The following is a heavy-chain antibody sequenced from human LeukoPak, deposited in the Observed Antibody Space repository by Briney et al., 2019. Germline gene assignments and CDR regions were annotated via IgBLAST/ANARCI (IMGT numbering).Heavy chain of an antibody. D-gene: IGHD3-22*01. Sequence: PGGSLRLSCAASGFTVSSIHMVWVRQAPGGGREWVSVTYTGGNSYYAGSVKGRFIISRDISKNTLYLQMNSLRAEDSALYYCARGGRGSAAVVAPRSFDIWGQGTMVTVSS. CDR3: ARGGRGSAAVVAPRSFDI. CDR2: TYTGGNS. J-gene: IGHJ3*02. CDR1: GFTVSSIH. V-gene: IGHV3-53*01.